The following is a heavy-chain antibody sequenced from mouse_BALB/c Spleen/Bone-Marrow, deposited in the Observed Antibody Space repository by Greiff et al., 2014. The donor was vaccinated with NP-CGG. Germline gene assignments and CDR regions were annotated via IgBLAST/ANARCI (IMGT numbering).Heavy chain of an antibody. Sequence: QVQLQQSGAEFVKPGPSVKLSCKASGYDFTSYWINWVKLRPGQGLEWIGDIYPGSGGNHKNEKFKSKATLTVDTSSSTAYTQLSSLASEDSVLYYCARDGNGPFAYWGQGTLVTVSA. J-gene: IGHJ3*01. CDR3: ARDGNGPFAY. V-gene: IGHV1-55*01. D-gene: IGHD1-1*02. CDR2: IYPGSGGN. CDR1: GYDFTSYW.